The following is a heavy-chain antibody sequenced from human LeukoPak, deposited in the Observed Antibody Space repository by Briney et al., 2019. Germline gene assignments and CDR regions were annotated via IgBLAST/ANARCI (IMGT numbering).Heavy chain of an antibody. D-gene: IGHD1-26*01. V-gene: IGHV4-59*08. CDR2: IYYSGST. CDR1: GGSISSYY. J-gene: IGHJ6*02. Sequence: QPSETLSLTCIVSGGSISSYYWSWIRQPPGKGLEWIGYIYYSGSTSYNPSLKSRVSISVDTSKNQFSLTLSSVTAADTAVYYCARHGARRLKTGGYYYDLDVWGQGTTVTVSS. CDR3: ARHGARRLKTGGYYYDLDV.